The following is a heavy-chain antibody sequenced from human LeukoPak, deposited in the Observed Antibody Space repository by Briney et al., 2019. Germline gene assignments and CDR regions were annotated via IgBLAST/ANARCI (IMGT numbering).Heavy chain of an antibody. V-gene: IGHV3-66*01. CDR1: GFTVSSDY. J-gene: IGHJ4*02. D-gene: IGHD6-13*01. CDR2: IYSGVST. Sequence: GGSLRLSCAASGFTVSSDYMSWVLQAPGKGLQSVSVIYSGVSTYYEDSVKGRFTISRDNSKNTLYLQMNSLGAEDTAVYYCARDPVGTAGTLVYWGQGTLVTVSS. CDR3: ARDPVGTAGTLVY.